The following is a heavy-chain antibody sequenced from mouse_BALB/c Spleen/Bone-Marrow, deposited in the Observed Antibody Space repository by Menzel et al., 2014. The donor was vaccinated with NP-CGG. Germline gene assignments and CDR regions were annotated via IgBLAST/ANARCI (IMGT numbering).Heavy chain of an antibody. J-gene: IGHJ3*01. CDR2: IYPSTGYT. Sequence: VQLVESGAELAKPGASVKMSCKASGYTFTSYWMHWVKQGPGQGLEGIGYIYPSTGYTEYNQKFKDKVTLTADKSSSTAYMQLSSLTSEDSAVYYCARDDYAYWGQGTLVTVSA. V-gene: IGHV1-7*01. D-gene: IGHD2-4*01. CDR3: ARDDYAY. CDR1: GYTFTSYW.